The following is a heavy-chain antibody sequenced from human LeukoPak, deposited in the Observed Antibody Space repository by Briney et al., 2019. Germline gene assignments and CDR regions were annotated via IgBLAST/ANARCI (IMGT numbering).Heavy chain of an antibody. CDR2: ISSSSNYI. Sequence: GGSLRLSCAASGFTFSSYSMNWVRQAPGKGLEWVSSISSSSNYIYYADSVKGRFTISRDNAKNSLYLQMNSLRAEDTAVYYCARGQSGFDLWGRGALVTVSS. D-gene: IGHD1-26*01. CDR1: GFTFSSYS. CDR3: ARGQSGFDL. V-gene: IGHV3-21*01. J-gene: IGHJ2*01.